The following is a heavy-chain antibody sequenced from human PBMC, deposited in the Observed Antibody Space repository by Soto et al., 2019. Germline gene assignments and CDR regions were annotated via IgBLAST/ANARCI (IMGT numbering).Heavy chain of an antibody. Sequence: QVQLVQSGAEVKKPGSSVKVSCKASGGTFSSYAISWVRQAPGQGLEWMGGIIPIFGTANYAQKFQGRVTISADKSRSTAYMELISLRSEDTAVYYCARGKFVVVPAATPHPYFYYYGRDAWGQETTVTFSS. CDR3: ARGKFVVVPAATPHPYFYYYGRDA. J-gene: IGHJ6*02. CDR2: IIPIFGTA. D-gene: IGHD2-2*02. V-gene: IGHV1-69*06. CDR1: GGTFSSYA.